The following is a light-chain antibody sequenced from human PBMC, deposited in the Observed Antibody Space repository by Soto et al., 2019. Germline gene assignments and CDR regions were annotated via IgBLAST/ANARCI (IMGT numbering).Light chain of an antibody. CDR2: AAS. CDR1: QGISSY. CDR3: QHYYSYPFT. J-gene: IGKJ3*01. V-gene: IGKV1-8*01. Sequence: AIRMTQSPSSFSASTGDRVTITCRASQGISSYLAWYQQKPGKAPKLLIYAASTLQSGVPSRFSGSGSGTDFPLTISCLQSEDFATYYCQHYYSYPFTFGPGTKVDIK.